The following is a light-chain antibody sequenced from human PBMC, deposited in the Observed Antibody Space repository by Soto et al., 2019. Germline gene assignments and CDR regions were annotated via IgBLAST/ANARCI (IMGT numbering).Light chain of an antibody. CDR3: CAYVGARSYV. Sequence: QSVRTQPASVSGSPGQSITVSCSGTNNLVSWYQQHPGKAPKVVVYEGTKRPSGVSNRFSGSNSGGTASLTISGLQAKDEASYFCCAYVGARSYVFGPGTKVTVL. CDR1: NNL. V-gene: IGLV2-23*01. CDR2: EGT. J-gene: IGLJ1*01.